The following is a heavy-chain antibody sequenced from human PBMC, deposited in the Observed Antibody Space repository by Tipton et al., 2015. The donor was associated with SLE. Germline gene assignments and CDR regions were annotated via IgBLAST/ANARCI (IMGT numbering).Heavy chain of an antibody. J-gene: IGHJ5*02. CDR1: GGTFSSYT. CDR2: IIPILGIA. D-gene: IGHD1-7*01. V-gene: IGHV1-69*09. CDR3: ARDGEAGTKGWFDP. Sequence: QLVQSGAEVKKPGSSVKVSCKASGGTFSSYTISWVRQAPGQGLEWMGRIIPILGIANYAQKFQGRVTITADKSTSTAYMELRSLRSDDTAVYYRARDGEAGTKGWFDPWGQGTLVTVSS.